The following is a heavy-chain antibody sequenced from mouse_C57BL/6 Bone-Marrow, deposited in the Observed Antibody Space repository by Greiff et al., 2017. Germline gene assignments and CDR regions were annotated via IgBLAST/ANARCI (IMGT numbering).Heavy chain of an antibody. Sequence: DVKLQESGPGLAKPSQTLSLTCSVTGYSITSDYWTWIRKFPGKKLEYMGYISYSGSTYYNPSLKSRISITRDTSKNQYYLQLNSVTTEDTATYYCARFYSNYDYWGQGTTLTVSS. CDR2: ISYSGST. J-gene: IGHJ2*01. CDR3: ARFYSNYDY. CDR1: GYSITSDY. V-gene: IGHV3-8*01. D-gene: IGHD2-5*01.